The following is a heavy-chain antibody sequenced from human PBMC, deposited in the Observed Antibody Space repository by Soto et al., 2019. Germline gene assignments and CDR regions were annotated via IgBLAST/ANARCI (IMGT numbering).Heavy chain of an antibody. J-gene: IGHJ3*02. Sequence: QLHLVQSGAVVKKPGASVTVSCSASGYPVTAYYMHWVRQAPGRGLEWMGGINPATGAAKYTQTFQGRVTQAQGTATGKGFMELSGLTSEDTAVFYCARGGGVGVAGSAAFDMWGQGTLVTVSS. CDR3: ARGGGVGVAGSAAFDM. CDR2: INPATGAA. CDR1: GYPVTAYY. V-gene: IGHV1-2*02. D-gene: IGHD3-3*01.